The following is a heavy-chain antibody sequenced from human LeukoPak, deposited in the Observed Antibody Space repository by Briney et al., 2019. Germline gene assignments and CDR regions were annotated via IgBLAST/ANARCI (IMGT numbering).Heavy chain of an antibody. D-gene: IGHD3-3*01. CDR3: ARGTGAPPYYDFWSGYYTSFHYFDY. CDR2: IIPIFGTA. CDR1: GGTFSSYA. V-gene: IGHV1-69*05. Sequence: GASVKVSCKASGGTFSSYAISWVRQAPGQGLEWMGGIIPIFGTANYAQKFQGRVTMTRDTSTSTVYMELSSLRSEDTAVYYCARGTGAPPYYDFWSGYYTSFHYFDYWGQGTLVTVSS. J-gene: IGHJ4*02.